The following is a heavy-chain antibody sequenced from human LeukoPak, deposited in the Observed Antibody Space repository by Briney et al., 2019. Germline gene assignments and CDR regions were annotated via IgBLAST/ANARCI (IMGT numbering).Heavy chain of an antibody. D-gene: IGHD3-16*02. CDR3: AKAGVWGSYRPYFDY. CDR1: GFAFSSYD. V-gene: IGHV3-13*01. J-gene: IGHJ4*02. Sequence: PGGSLRLSCAASGFAFSSYDMHWVRQVSGKGLEWVSAIGHAGDTYYADSVKGRFTISREDAKNTLYLQMNSLRAEDTAVYYCAKAGVWGSYRPYFDYWGQGTLVTVSS. CDR2: IGHAGDT.